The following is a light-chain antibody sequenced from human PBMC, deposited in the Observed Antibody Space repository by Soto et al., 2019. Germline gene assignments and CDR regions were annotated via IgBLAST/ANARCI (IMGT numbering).Light chain of an antibody. CDR1: SSDVGGYNS. Sequence: QSVLTQPASVSGSPGQSITISCTGTSSDVGGYNSVSWYQHHPGKAPKLILYDVSDRPSGVSYRFSGSKSGNTASLTISGLQAVDEADYYCSSYTSSSTNVFGTGTKLTVL. CDR3: SSYTSSSTNV. CDR2: DVS. V-gene: IGLV2-14*03. J-gene: IGLJ1*01.